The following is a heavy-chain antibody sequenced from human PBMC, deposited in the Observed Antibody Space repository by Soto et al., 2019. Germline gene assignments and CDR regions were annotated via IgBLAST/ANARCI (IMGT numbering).Heavy chain of an antibody. V-gene: IGHV3-33*01. J-gene: IGHJ4*02. CDR3: ATGGGDGYNFGY. Sequence: QVQLVESGGGVVQPGRSLRLSCAASGFTFSSYGMHWARQAPGKGLEWVAVIWYDGSNKYYADSVKGRFTISRDNSKNTLYLQMNSRRAEDTAVYYCATGGGDGYNFGYWGQGTLVTVSS. D-gene: IGHD5-12*01. CDR1: GFTFSSYG. CDR2: IWYDGSNK.